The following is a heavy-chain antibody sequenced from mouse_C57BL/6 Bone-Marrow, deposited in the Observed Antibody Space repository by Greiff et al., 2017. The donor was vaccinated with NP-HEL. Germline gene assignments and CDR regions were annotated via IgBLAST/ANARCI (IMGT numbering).Heavy chain of an antibody. CDR1: GYTFTSYW. V-gene: IGHV1-5*01. Sequence: EVKLQESGTVLARPGASVKMSCKTSGYTFTSYWMPWVNQRPGQGLEWIGAIYPGTSDTSYNQKFKGTAKLTAVTSASTAYMELSSLKKEDAAVYYCTRSGSYDQGFAYWGQGTLVTVSA. CDR3: TRSGSYDQGFAY. CDR2: IYPGTSDT. J-gene: IGHJ3*01. D-gene: IGHD2-3*01.